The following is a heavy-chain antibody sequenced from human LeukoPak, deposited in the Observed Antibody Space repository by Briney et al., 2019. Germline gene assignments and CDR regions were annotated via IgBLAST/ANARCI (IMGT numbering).Heavy chain of an antibody. D-gene: IGHD6-13*01. Sequence: GGSLRLSCAASGFTFSSYSMNWVGQAPGKGLERVAVIWYDESNKYYADSVKGRFTISRDNSRNTLYLQMNSLRAEDTAVYYCARDGFSSSWYGRALDYWGQGTLVTVSS. CDR3: ARDGFSSSWYGRALDY. V-gene: IGHV3-33*08. J-gene: IGHJ4*02. CDR2: IWYDESNK. CDR1: GFTFSSYS.